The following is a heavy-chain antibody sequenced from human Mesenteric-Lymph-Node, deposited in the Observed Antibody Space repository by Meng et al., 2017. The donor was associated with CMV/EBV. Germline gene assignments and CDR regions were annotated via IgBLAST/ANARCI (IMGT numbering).Heavy chain of an antibody. CDR3: ARGMDSSSTNNWFDP. J-gene: IGHJ5*02. CDR1: GYTFTKYY. Sequence: ASVKVSCKASGYTFTKYYMHWVRQAPGQGLEWMGKINPNGGTTRYAQNFQGRLTVTRDTSTSTVYMELSSLRSEDTAVYYCARGMDSSSTNNWFDPWGQGTLVTVSS. CDR2: INPNGGTT. D-gene: IGHD6-6*01. V-gene: IGHV1-46*01.